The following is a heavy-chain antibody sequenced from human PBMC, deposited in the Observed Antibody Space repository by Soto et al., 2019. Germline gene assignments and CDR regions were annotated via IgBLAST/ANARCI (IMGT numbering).Heavy chain of an antibody. V-gene: IGHV3-30*18. CDR1: GFTLTNNG. CDR2: ISSDGSSY. D-gene: IGHD1-26*01. J-gene: IGHJ6*02. Sequence: QVQLLESGGGVVQPGRSLRLSCVASGFTLTNNGMHWVRQAPGQGLEWVAVISSDGSSYYYGDSVRGRFTISRDTSKNTLVLEMNSLATADTAVYYWAKDRGLAESGTWSHYYYGMDVWGQGTSVTVS. CDR3: AKDRGLAESGTWSHYYYGMDV.